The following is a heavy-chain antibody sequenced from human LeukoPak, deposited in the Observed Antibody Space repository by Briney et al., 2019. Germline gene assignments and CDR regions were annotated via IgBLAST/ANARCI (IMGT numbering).Heavy chain of an antibody. CDR3: ARVDTNGYVLY. Sequence: SETLSLTCTVSGGSISSSSYYWGWIRQPPGKGLEWIGSIYYSGSTYYNPPLKSRVTISVDTSKNQFSLKLSSVTAADTAVYYCARVDTNGYVLYWGQGTLVTVPS. D-gene: IGHD3-16*01. V-gene: IGHV4-39*07. CDR2: IYYSGST. CDR1: GGSISSSSYY. J-gene: IGHJ4*02.